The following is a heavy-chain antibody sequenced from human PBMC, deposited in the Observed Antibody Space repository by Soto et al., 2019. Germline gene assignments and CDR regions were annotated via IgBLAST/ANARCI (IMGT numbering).Heavy chain of an antibody. CDR2: INAGNGNT. V-gene: IGHV1-3*05. Sequence: QVQLVQSGAEEKKPGASVKVSCKASGYTFTGYAMHXVXQXXXXXLEWMGWINAGNGNTKYSQKFQGRVTITRDTXXXXXXXXXXXXXXXXXXXXXXXXXXXXXXDFDYWGQGTLVTVSS. CDR3: XXXXXXXXDFDY. CDR1: GYTFTGYA. J-gene: IGHJ4*02.